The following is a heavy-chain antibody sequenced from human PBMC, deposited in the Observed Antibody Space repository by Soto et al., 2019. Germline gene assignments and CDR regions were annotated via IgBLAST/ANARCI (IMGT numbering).Heavy chain of an antibody. D-gene: IGHD4-17*01. Sequence: EVQLVESGGGLVQPGGSLRLSCAASGFTFSSYSMNWVRQAPGKGLEWVSYISSSSSTIYYADSVKGRFTISRDNAKNSLYLQMNSLRDEDTAVYYCAGTVTTTLTYYFDYWGQGTLVIVSS. CDR3: AGTVTTTLTYYFDY. CDR1: GFTFSSYS. J-gene: IGHJ4*02. V-gene: IGHV3-48*02. CDR2: ISSSSSTI.